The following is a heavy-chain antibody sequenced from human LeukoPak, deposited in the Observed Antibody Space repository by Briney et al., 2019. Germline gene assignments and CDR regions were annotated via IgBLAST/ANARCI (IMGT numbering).Heavy chain of an antibody. CDR1: GGSFSGYY. D-gene: IGHD3-9*01. Sequence: SETLSLTCAVYGGSFSGYYWSWIRQPPGKGLEWIGEINHSGSTNYNPSLKSRVTISVDTSKNQFSLKLSSVTAADTAVYYCARRPVLRYFDWFRKDRNFYYFDYWGQGTLVTVSS. CDR3: ARRPVLRYFDWFRKDRNFYYFDY. CDR2: INHSGST. J-gene: IGHJ4*02. V-gene: IGHV4-34*01.